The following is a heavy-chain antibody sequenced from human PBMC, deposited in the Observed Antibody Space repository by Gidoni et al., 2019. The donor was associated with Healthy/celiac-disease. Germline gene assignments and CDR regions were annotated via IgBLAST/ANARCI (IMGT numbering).Heavy chain of an antibody. CDR3: ARGELGYQLPYRLNWFDP. V-gene: IGHV4-34*01. J-gene: IGHJ5*02. Sequence: QVQLQQWGAGLLKPSETLSLTCAVYGGSFSGDYWSWIRQPPGKGLEWIGEINHSGSTNYNPSLKSRVTISVDTSKNQFSLKLSSVTAADTAVYYCARGELGYQLPYRLNWFDPWGQGTLVTVSS. CDR1: GGSFSGDY. CDR2: INHSGST. D-gene: IGHD2-2*02.